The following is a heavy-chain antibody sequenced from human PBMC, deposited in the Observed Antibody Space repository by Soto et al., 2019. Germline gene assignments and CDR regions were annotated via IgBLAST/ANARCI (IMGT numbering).Heavy chain of an antibody. CDR2: ISGSGGST. CDR1: GLPFSSYA. CDR3: ASLIAHYYDSSGYYAPYGTFDI. J-gene: IGHJ3*02. V-gene: IGHV3-23*01. Sequence: SLRLSCAASGLPFSSYAMSWVRQAPGKGLEWVSAISGSGGSTYYADSVKGRFTISRDSSKKKLYLQMNSLRAEDTAVYYCASLIAHYYDSSGYYAPYGTFDIWGQGTMVTVSS. D-gene: IGHD3-22*01.